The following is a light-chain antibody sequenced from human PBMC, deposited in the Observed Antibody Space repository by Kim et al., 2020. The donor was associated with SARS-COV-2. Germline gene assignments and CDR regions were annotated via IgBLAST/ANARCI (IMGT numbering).Light chain of an antibody. CDR3: QSFDYSLGALVL. CDR2: DNV. CDR1: SSNIGAGYD. Sequence: QSVLTQPPSVSGAPGQRVTISCTGSSSNIGAGYDVHWYQQLPGRAPKLLIYDNVHRPSGVPDRFSGSKSGTSASLAITGLQAEDEAHYYCQSFDYSLGALVLFGGGTKLTVL. J-gene: IGLJ2*01. V-gene: IGLV1-40*01.